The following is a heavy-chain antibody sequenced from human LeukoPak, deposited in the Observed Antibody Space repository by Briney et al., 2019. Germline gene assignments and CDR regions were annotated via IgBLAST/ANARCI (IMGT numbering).Heavy chain of an antibody. CDR1: GFTFSSYS. Sequence: GGSLRLSCAASGFTFSSYSMNRVRQAPGKGLEWVSSISSSSYIYYADSVKGRFTISRDNAKNSLYLQMNSLRAEDTAVYYCARDGNGIAAAADYWGQGTLVTVSS. CDR2: ISSSSYI. V-gene: IGHV3-21*01. D-gene: IGHD6-13*01. J-gene: IGHJ4*02. CDR3: ARDGNGIAAAADY.